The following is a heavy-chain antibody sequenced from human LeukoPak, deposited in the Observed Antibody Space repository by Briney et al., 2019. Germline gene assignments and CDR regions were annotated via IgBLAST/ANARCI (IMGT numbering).Heavy chain of an antibody. Sequence: SETLSLTCAVYGGSFSGYYWSWIRQPPGKGLEWIGEINHSGSTNYNPSLKSRVTISVDTFKNQFSLKLSSVTAADTAVYYCASLNWGYAPPNDYWGQGTLVTVSS. CDR3: ASLNWGYAPPNDY. J-gene: IGHJ4*02. CDR1: GGSFSGYY. D-gene: IGHD7-27*01. CDR2: INHSGST. V-gene: IGHV4-34*01.